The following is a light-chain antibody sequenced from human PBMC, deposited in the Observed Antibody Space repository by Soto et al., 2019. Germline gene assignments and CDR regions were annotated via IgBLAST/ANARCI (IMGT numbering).Light chain of an antibody. Sequence: EIVLTQSPGTLSLSPGERATLSCRASQSVSSSYLAWYQQKPGQAPRLLIYGASSRGTGIPDRFSGSGSGTDFTLTISRLEPEDFAVYYCQQYGSPFGQGTRLEIK. J-gene: IGKJ5*01. V-gene: IGKV3-20*01. CDR3: QQYGSP. CDR1: QSVSSSY. CDR2: GAS.